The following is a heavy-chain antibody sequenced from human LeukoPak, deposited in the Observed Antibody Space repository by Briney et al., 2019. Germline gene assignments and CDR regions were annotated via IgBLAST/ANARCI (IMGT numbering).Heavy chain of an antibody. Sequence: SETLSLTCTVSGGSMSTFYWSWIRQPPGKGLEWIGYIYYSGSTSYNSSLESRVTISVDTSKNQFSLYLNSVTAADTAVYFCARRRVEMLAIGESNWFDLGGQGSQVTVSS. CDR2: IYYSGST. CDR3: ARRRVEMLAIGESNWFDL. CDR1: GGSMSTFY. D-gene: IGHD5-24*01. V-gene: IGHV4-59*08. J-gene: IGHJ5*02.